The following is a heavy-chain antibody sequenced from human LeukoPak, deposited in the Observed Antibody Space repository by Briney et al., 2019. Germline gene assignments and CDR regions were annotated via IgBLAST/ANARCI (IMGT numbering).Heavy chain of an antibody. D-gene: IGHD6-13*01. CDR1: GYTFTSYG. J-gene: IGHJ6*03. Sequence: GASVKVSCKASGYTFTSYGISWVRQAPGHALEWMGWISAYNGNTNYAQKLQGRVTMTTDTSTSTAYMELRSLRSDDTAVYYCARETGYSSSWWVEYYYYMDVWGKGTTVTVSS. CDR3: ARETGYSSSWWVEYYYYMDV. CDR2: ISAYNGNT. V-gene: IGHV1-18*01.